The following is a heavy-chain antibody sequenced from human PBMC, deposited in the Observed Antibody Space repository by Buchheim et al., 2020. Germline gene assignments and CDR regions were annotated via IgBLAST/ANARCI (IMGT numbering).Heavy chain of an antibody. CDR3: AKDDGDSSSSERFYYYYGMDV. CDR2: ISGSGGST. V-gene: IGHV3-23*04. Sequence: EVQLVESGGGLVQPGGSLRLSCAASGFTFSSYAMSWVCQAPGKGLEWVSAISGSGGSTYYADSVKGRFTISRDNSKNTLYLQMNSLRAEDTAVYYCAKDDGDSSSSERFYYYYGMDVWGQGTT. J-gene: IGHJ6*02. CDR1: GFTFSSYA. D-gene: IGHD6-6*01.